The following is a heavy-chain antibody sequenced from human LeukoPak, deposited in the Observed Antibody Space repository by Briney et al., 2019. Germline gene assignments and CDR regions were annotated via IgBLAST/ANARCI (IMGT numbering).Heavy chain of an antibody. J-gene: IGHJ5*02. CDR1: GGSISSSSYY. V-gene: IGHV4-39*01. D-gene: IGHD4-17*01. CDR2: IYYSGST. CDR3: ARQEDDYGDYGWFDP. Sequence: SETLSLTCTVSGGSISSSSYYWGWIRQPPGKGLEWIGSIYYSGSTYYNPSLKSRVTISVDTSKNPFSLKLSSVTAADTAVYYCARQEDDYGDYGWFDPWGQGTLVTVSS.